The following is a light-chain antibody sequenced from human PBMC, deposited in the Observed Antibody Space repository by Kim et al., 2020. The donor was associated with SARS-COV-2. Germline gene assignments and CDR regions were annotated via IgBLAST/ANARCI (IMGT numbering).Light chain of an antibody. J-gene: IGKJ4*01. CDR1: QGIRSW. CDR2: AAS. Sequence: SAAVGDRVTITCRASQGIRSWLAWYQQKPGKAPKLLIYAASTLQGGVPSRFSGSGSETDFTLTIDNLQPEDFATYYCQKTNTFPLTFGGGTKVDIK. V-gene: IGKV1D-12*01. CDR3: QKTNTFPLT.